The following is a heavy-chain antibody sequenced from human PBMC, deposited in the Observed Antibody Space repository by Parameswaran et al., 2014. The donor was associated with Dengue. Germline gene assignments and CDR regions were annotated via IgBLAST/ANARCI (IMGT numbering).Heavy chain of an antibody. CDR1: AISSA. CDR3: ARDSPGEDYGDYYYYYMDV. Sequence: AISSARWIRQPPGKGLEWIGYIYYSGSTNYNPSLKSRVTISVDTSKNQFSLKLSSVTAADTAVYYCARDSPGEDYGDYYYYYMDVWGKGTTVTVSS. D-gene: IGHD4-17*01. CDR2: IYYSGST. J-gene: IGHJ6*03. V-gene: IGHV4-59*01.